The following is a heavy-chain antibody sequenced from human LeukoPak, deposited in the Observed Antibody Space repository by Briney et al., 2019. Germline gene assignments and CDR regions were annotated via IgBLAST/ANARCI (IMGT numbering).Heavy chain of an antibody. D-gene: IGHD3-3*01. V-gene: IGHV1-18*01. Sequence: ASVKVSCKASGYTFTSNGITWVRQAPGQGLEWVGWISCNNGDTRYPQKLQGRVTMTRDTSTSIVYMELSSLRSEDTAVYYCARDYFGAGSGYSDYWGQGTLVTVSS. CDR1: GYTFTSNG. J-gene: IGHJ4*02. CDR3: ARDYFGAGSGYSDY. CDR2: ISCNNGDT.